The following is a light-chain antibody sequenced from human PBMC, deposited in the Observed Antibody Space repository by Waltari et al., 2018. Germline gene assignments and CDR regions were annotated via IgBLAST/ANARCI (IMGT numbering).Light chain of an antibody. J-gene: IGKJ4*01. Sequence: EIVLTQSPATLSLSPGERATLSCRASQSCSSYLAWYQQKPGQAPRLLIYDASNRVTGIPARFSGSGSGTDFTLTISSLDPEDFAVYYCQQRSIWPVTFGGGTKVEIK. V-gene: IGKV3-11*01. CDR1: QSCSSY. CDR2: DAS. CDR3: QQRSIWPVT.